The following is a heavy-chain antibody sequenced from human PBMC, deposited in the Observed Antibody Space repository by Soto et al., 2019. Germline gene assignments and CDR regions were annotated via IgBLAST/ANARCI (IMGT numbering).Heavy chain of an antibody. D-gene: IGHD3-22*01. V-gene: IGHV3-23*01. CDR2: ISGSGGST. Sequence: EVQLLESGGGLVQPGGSLRLSCAASGFTFSSYAMSWVRQAPGKGLEWVSAISGSGGSTYYADSVKGRFTISRDNSKKSLYLQMNSLRAEDTAVYYCAKDSGYYDRSGYEDFAGPHYYYCGMDVWGQGTTVTVSS. J-gene: IGHJ6*02. CDR3: AKDSGYYDRSGYEDFAGPHYYYCGMDV. CDR1: GFTFSSYA.